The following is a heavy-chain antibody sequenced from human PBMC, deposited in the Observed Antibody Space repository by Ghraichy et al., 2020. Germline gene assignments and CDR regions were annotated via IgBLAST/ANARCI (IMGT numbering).Heavy chain of an antibody. J-gene: IGHJ3*02. CDR3: ARAPTRYSGSYYVGAFDI. CDR2: IKQDGSEK. D-gene: IGHD1-26*01. CDR1: GFTFSGSW. V-gene: IGHV3-7*03. Sequence: GGSLRLSCAASGFTFSGSWMSWVRQAPGKGLEWVANIKQDGSEKYYVDSVKGRFTISRDNAKNSLYLQMNSLRAEDTAVYYCARAPTRYSGSYYVGAFDIWGQGTMVTVSS.